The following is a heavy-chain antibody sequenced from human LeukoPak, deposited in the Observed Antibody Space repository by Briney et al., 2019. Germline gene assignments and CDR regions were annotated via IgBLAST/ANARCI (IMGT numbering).Heavy chain of an antibody. CDR1: SYTFTSYG. CDR2: ISAYNGNT. V-gene: IGHV1-18*01. Sequence: ASVKVSCKASSYTFTSYGISWVRQAPGQGLEWMGWISAYNGNTNYAQKLQGRVTMTTDTSTSTAYMELRSLRSDDTAVYYCARDRDTMVRGVPDYWGQGTLVTVSS. CDR3: ARDRDTMVRGVPDY. D-gene: IGHD3-10*01. J-gene: IGHJ4*02.